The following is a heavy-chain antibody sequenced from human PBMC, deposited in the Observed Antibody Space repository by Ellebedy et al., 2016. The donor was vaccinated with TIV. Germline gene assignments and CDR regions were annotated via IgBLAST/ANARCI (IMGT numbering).Heavy chain of an antibody. CDR2: FDPEDGET. CDR3: ATRITAYYDILTGYGGSFDY. D-gene: IGHD3-9*01. Sequence: AASVKVSCKVSEYTLTELSMHWVRQAPGKGLEWMGGFDPEDGETIYAQKFQGRVTMTEDTSTDTAYMELSSLRSEDTAVYYCATRITAYYDILTGYGGSFDYWGQGTLVTVSS. CDR1: EYTLTELS. J-gene: IGHJ4*02. V-gene: IGHV1-24*01.